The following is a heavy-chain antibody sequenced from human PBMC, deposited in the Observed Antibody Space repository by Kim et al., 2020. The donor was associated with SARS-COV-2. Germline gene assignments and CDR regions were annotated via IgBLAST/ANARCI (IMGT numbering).Heavy chain of an antibody. J-gene: IGHJ4*02. D-gene: IGHD6-19*01. V-gene: IGHV4-59*13. CDR2: IYYSGST. Sequence: SETLSLTCTVSGGSISSYYWSWIRQPPGKGLEWIGYIYYSGSTNYNPSLKSRVTISVDTSKNQFSLKLSSVTAADTAVYYCARDRSSGWGHFDYWGQGTLVTVSS. CDR1: GGSISSYY. CDR3: ARDRSSGWGHFDY.